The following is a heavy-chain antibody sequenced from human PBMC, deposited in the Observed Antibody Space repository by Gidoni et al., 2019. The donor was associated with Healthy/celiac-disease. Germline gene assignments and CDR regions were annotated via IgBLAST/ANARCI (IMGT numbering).Heavy chain of an antibody. CDR1: GGSFSGYY. Sequence: QVQLQQWGAGLLKPSETLSLTCAVYGGSFSGYYWSWIRPPPGKGLEWIGAINHSGSTNYNPSLKSRVTISVDTSKNQFSLKLSSVTAADTAVYYCARGIKGGYYGMDVWGQGTTVTVSS. CDR2: INHSGST. D-gene: IGHD3-16*01. J-gene: IGHJ6*02. V-gene: IGHV4-34*01. CDR3: ARGIKGGYYGMDV.